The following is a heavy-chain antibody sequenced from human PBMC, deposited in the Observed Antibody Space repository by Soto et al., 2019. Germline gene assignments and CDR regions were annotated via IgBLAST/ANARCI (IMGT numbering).Heavy chain of an antibody. CDR2: IYYSGST. D-gene: IGHD4-17*01. V-gene: IGHV4-31*03. Sequence: QVQLQESGPGLVKPSQTLSLTCTVSGASISGDGYSWSWIRQQPGKGLQWIGYIYYSGSTYYTPSLKGRLTISADMSKNQFSIELTSVTAADTAIYYCARGPYGDPAPRLDPWGQGARVTVSS. CDR3: ARGPYGDPAPRLDP. J-gene: IGHJ5*02. CDR1: GASISGDGYS.